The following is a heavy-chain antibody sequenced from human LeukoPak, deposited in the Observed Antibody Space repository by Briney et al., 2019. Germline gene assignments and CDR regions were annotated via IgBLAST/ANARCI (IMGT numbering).Heavy chain of an antibody. CDR2: INWNGGST. D-gene: IGHD4-23*01. CDR3: ARDLMMASSVLTPFDY. V-gene: IGHV3-20*04. Sequence: PGGSLRLSCAASGFTFDDYGMSWVRQAPGKGLEWVSGINWNGGSTRYADSMKGRFTISRDNAKNSLYLQMNSLRAEDTALYYCARDLMMASSVLTPFDYWGQGTLVTVSS. J-gene: IGHJ4*02. CDR1: GFTFDDYG.